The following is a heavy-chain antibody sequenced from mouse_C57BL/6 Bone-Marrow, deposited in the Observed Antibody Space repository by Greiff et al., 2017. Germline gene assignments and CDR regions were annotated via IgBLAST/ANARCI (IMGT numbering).Heavy chain of an antibody. CDR1: GYTFTSYW. J-gene: IGHJ2*01. Sequence: QVQLQQPGAELVMPGASVKLSCKASGYTFTSYWMHWVKQRPGQGLEWIGEIDPSASYTHYTQKFKGKSTLTVDKSSSTAYMQLSSLTSEDSAVLYGARGRGNYGFDYWGQGTTLTVSA. CDR3: ARGRGNYGFDY. V-gene: IGHV1-69*01. CDR2: IDPSASYT. D-gene: IGHD2-1*01.